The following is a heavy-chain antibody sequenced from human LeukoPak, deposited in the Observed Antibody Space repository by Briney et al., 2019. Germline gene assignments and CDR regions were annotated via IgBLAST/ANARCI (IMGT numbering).Heavy chain of an antibody. CDR3: ARTSADSDWFDP. Sequence: SETLSLTCAVSGGSISSGGYSWSWIRQPLGKGLEWIGYIYHSGSTYYNPSLKSRVTISVDRSKNQFSLKLSSVTAADTAVYYCARTSADSDWFDPWGQGTLVTVSS. CDR2: IYHSGST. J-gene: IGHJ5*02. CDR1: GGSISSGGYS. D-gene: IGHD1-26*01. V-gene: IGHV4-30-2*01.